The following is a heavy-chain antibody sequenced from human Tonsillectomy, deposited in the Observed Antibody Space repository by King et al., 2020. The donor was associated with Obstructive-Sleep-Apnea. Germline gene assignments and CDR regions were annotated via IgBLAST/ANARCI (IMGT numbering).Heavy chain of an antibody. J-gene: IGHJ4*02. D-gene: IGHD3-22*01. V-gene: IGHV4-30-4*01. Sequence: VQLQESGPGLVKPSQTLSLTCTVSGGSISTGDYYWNWIRQPPGKGLEWIGYIYYTGSTYYNPSLKSRVTISVDTSNSQFSLKLSSVTAADTAVYYCALTRDSASSGFPGAVDYWGQGTLVTVSS. CDR1: GGSISTGDYY. CDR3: ALTRDSASSGFPGAVDY. CDR2: IYYTGST.